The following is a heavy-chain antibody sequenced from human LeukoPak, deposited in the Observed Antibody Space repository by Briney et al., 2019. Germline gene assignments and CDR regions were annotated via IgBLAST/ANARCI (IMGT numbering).Heavy chain of an antibody. V-gene: IGHV3-7*01. J-gene: IGHJ4*02. Sequence: GGSLRLSCVVSGLTFSSYWMSWVRQAPGKGLEWVANIKQDGSEKYYVDSVKGRFTMSRDNAKNSLYLQMNSLRAEDTAVYYCARVQWELRGVGSYFEYWGQGALVTVSS. CDR3: ARVQWELRGVGSYFEY. CDR1: GLTFSSYW. CDR2: IKQDGSEK. D-gene: IGHD1-26*01.